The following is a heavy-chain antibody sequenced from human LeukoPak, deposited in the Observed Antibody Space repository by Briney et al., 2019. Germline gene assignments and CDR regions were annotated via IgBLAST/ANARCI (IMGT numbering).Heavy chain of an antibody. J-gene: IGHJ4*02. CDR1: GFTFSDYY. CDR3: AKDFRIGYSAHFDY. CDR2: ISSSGSTI. Sequence: GGSLRLSCAASGFTFSDYYMSWIRQAPGKGLEWVSYISSSGSTIYYADSVKGRFSISRDNSKNTLYLQMDSLRGEDTAVYYCAKDFRIGYSAHFDYWGQGALVTVSS. D-gene: IGHD2-21*01. V-gene: IGHV3-11*01.